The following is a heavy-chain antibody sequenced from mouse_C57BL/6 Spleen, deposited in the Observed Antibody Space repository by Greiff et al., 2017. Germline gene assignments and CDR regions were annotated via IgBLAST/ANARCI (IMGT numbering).Heavy chain of an antibody. D-gene: IGHD2-12*01. Sequence: VQLKESGPGLVKPSQSLSLTCSVTGYSITSGYYWNWIRQFPGNKLEWMGYISYDGSNNYNPSLKNLISITRDTSKNQFFLKLNSVTTEDTATYYCASDYDWFAYWGQGTLVTVSA. CDR3: ASDYDWFAY. J-gene: IGHJ3*01. V-gene: IGHV3-6*01. CDR1: GYSITSGYY. CDR2: ISYDGSN.